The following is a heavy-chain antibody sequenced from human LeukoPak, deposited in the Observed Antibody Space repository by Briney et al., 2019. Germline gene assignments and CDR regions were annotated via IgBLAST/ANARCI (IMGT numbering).Heavy chain of an antibody. CDR2: TDPSGST. V-gene: IGHV4-34*01. J-gene: IGHJ5*02. CDR1: GGSFSGYN. Sequence: PSETLSLICAAYGGSFSGYNWNWIRQPPGKGLEWIGETDPSGSTNYNPSLKSRVTISLDTSKNQFSLRLSSVTAADTAVYYCARAMYFYGSGSFVKAWFDPWGQGTLVTVSS. CDR3: ARAMYFYGSGSFVKAWFDP. D-gene: IGHD3-10*01.